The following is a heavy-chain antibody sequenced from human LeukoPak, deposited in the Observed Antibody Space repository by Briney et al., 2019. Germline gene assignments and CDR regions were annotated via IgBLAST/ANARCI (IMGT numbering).Heavy chain of an antibody. CDR2: ISSSSSTI. Sequence: GGPLRLSCAASGFTFSSYSMNWVRQAPGKGLEWVSYISSSSSTIYYADSVKGRFTISRDNAKNSLYLQMNSLRAEDTAVYYCARIGYSGAFDIWGQGTMVTVSS. J-gene: IGHJ3*02. CDR1: GFTFSSYS. CDR3: ARIGYSGAFDI. D-gene: IGHD2-15*01. V-gene: IGHV3-48*01.